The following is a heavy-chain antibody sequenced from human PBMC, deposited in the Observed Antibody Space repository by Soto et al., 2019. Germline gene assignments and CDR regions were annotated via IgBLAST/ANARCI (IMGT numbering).Heavy chain of an antibody. D-gene: IGHD1-26*01. V-gene: IGHV4-61*01. J-gene: IGHJ4*02. CDR2: IYHSGTT. Sequence: PSETLSLTCSVSGGPISSGSYSWSWMRQPPGKTLEWIGYIYHSGTTNYNPSLKSRVTISLDTSKNQFSLRLSSVTAADTAVYYCARGGGSYYIAYWGQGTLVTVSS. CDR3: ARGGGSYYIAY. CDR1: GGPISSGSYS.